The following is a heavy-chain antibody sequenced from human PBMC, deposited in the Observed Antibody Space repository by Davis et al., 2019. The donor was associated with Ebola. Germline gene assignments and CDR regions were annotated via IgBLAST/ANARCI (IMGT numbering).Heavy chain of an antibody. D-gene: IGHD2-15*01. V-gene: IGHV1-3*01. CDR3: ARDLCSGGSCYYYYYYYGMDV. J-gene: IGHJ6*02. CDR1: GYTFTSYA. Sequence: ASVKVSCKASGYTFTSYAMHWVRQAPGQRLEWMGWINAGNGNTKYSQKFQGRVTITRDTSASTAYMELSSLRSEDTAVYYCARDLCSGGSCYYYYYYYGMDVWGQGTTVTVSS. CDR2: INAGNGNT.